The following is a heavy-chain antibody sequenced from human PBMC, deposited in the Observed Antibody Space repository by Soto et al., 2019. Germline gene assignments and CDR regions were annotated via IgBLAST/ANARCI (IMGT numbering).Heavy chain of an antibody. CDR3: ARDADSSVWPDAFDI. D-gene: IGHD3-22*01. CDR2: IYYSGST. J-gene: IGHJ3*02. V-gene: IGHV4-31*03. CDR1: GGSISSGGYY. Sequence: SETLSLTCTVSGGSISSGGYYWSWIRQHPGKGLEWIGYIYYSGSTYYNPSLKSRVTISVDTSKNQFSLKLSSVTAADTAVYYCARDADSSVWPDAFDIWGQGTMVTVSS.